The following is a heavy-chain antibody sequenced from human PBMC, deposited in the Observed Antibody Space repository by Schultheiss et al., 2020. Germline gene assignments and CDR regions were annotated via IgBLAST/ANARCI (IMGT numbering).Heavy chain of an antibody. CDR2: ISTGGSST. J-gene: IGHJ4*02. V-gene: IGHV3-23*01. CDR3: AKYSDYNSRWIVD. Sequence: GGSLRLSCAASGFTFSSHAMGWVRQAPGEGLQWISGISTGGSSTYYADSVKGRFTISRDNSKSILYLQMNSLRVEDTAVYHCAKYSDYNSRWIVDWGQGTLGTVYS. D-gene: IGHD6-13*01. CDR1: GFTFSSHA.